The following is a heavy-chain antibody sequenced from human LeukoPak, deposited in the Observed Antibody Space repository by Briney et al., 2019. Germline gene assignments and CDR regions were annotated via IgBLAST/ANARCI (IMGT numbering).Heavy chain of an antibody. Sequence: AGGSLRLSCAASGFTFSNYVMHWVRQAPGKGLEWVASVSYDGHDKYYADSVRGRFTISRDNSKNALNLQMNSLRAEDTAVYYCARAHSSSWYSAFDIWGQGTMVTVSS. CDR2: VSYDGHDK. J-gene: IGHJ3*02. D-gene: IGHD6-13*01. V-gene: IGHV3-30*03. CDR1: GFTFSNYV. CDR3: ARAHSSSWYSAFDI.